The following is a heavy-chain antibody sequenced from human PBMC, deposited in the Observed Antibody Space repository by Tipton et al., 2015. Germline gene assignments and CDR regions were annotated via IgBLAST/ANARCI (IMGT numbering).Heavy chain of an antibody. Sequence: GSLRLSCAASGFTFKKYAMSWLRQAPGKGLEWVSLISGNTGSTDYADSVTGRFNVSRDNSKNALYLQMNSLRAEDTAIYYCARGVVLMVSAIPYFDYWGQGTLVTVSS. CDR1: GFTFKKYA. CDR2: ISGNTGST. V-gene: IGHV3-23*01. D-gene: IGHD2-8*01. J-gene: IGHJ4*02. CDR3: ARGVVLMVSAIPYFDY.